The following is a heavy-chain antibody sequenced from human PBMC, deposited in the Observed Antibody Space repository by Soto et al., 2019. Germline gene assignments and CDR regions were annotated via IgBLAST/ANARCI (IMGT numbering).Heavy chain of an antibody. D-gene: IGHD3-22*01. J-gene: IGHJ4*02. Sequence: GESLKISCKGSGYSFNSYWISWVRQMPGKGLEWMGRIDPSDSYTNYSPYFQGHVTISADKSISTAYLQWSSMKASDTAMYYVARLPGPDSSGYYYWGQGTLVTVSS. CDR1: GYSFNSYW. V-gene: IGHV5-10-1*01. CDR3: ARLPGPDSSGYYY. CDR2: IDPSDSYT.